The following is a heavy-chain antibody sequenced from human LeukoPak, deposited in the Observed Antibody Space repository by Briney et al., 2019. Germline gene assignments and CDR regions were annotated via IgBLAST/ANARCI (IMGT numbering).Heavy chain of an antibody. Sequence: PGGSLRLSCVASGFTVSSNYMSWVRQAPGKGLEWVSSNSSSSSYIYYADSVKGRFTISRDNAKNSLYLQMNSLRAEDTAVYYCARENHCSSTSCYDGGAFDIWGQGTMVTVSS. CDR2: NSSSSSYI. J-gene: IGHJ3*02. D-gene: IGHD2-2*01. CDR1: GFTVSSNY. V-gene: IGHV3-21*01. CDR3: ARENHCSSTSCYDGGAFDI.